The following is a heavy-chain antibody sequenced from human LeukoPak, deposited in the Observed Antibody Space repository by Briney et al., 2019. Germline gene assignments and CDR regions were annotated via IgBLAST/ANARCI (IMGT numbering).Heavy chain of an antibody. Sequence: PGGSLRLSCAASGFMFSEYGMHWVRQAPGKGLEWVAFIQNDESNKHFAESVKGRFTISRDNSKNTVSLQMNSLRAEDTAVYYCARERGVNYYDSSEDAFDIWGQGTIVTVSS. V-gene: IGHV3-30*02. CDR1: GFMFSEYG. CDR2: IQNDESNK. J-gene: IGHJ3*02. D-gene: IGHD3-22*01. CDR3: ARERGVNYYDSSEDAFDI.